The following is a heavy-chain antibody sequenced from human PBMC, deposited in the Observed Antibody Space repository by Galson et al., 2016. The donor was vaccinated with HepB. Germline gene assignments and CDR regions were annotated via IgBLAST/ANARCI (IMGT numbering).Heavy chain of an antibody. Sequence: PALVKPTQTLTLTCTFSGFSLTTSGVGVGWIRQPPGKALEWVALIYWDDDKRYSPSLKSRLTITKYTSKNQVVLTMTNMDPVDTATYYCAHRPGTHLERRHGFDFWGQGTLVTVSS. V-gene: IGHV2-5*02. J-gene: IGHJ4*02. D-gene: IGHD1-1*01. CDR2: IYWDDDK. CDR1: GFSLTTSGVG. CDR3: AHRPGTHLERRHGFDF.